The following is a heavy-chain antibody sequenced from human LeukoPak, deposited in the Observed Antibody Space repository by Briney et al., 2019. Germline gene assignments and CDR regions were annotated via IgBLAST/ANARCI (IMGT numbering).Heavy chain of an antibody. CDR3: ARPIRDFWSGYSNYFDY. Sequence: GGSLRLSCAASGFTFSSYWMSWVRQAPGKGLEWVANIKQDGSEKYYVDSVKGRFTISRDNAKNSLYLQMNSLRAEDTAVYYCARPIRDFWSGYSNYFDYWGQGTLVTVSS. D-gene: IGHD3-3*01. J-gene: IGHJ4*02. CDR2: IKQDGSEK. CDR1: GFTFSSYW. V-gene: IGHV3-7*01.